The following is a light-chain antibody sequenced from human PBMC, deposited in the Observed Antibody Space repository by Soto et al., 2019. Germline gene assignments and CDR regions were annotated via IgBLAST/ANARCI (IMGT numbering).Light chain of an antibody. CDR1: QSVSNY. Sequence: EIVLTQSPATLSLSPGERATLSCRASQSVSNYLAWFQQKPGQAPRLLIYDASNRATGIPARFSGSGSGTDFTLTISSLEPEDFAVYYCQQRSSWPLPAFGGRTKVEI. CDR3: QQRSSWPLPA. CDR2: DAS. J-gene: IGKJ4*01. V-gene: IGKV3-11*01.